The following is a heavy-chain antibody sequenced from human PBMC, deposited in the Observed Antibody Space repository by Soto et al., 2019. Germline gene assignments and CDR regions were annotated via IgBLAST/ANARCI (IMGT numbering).Heavy chain of an antibody. J-gene: IGHJ4*02. CDR3: ARRFASIAAPLGFDY. D-gene: IGHD6-6*01. V-gene: IGHV4-31*03. Sequence: PSETLSLTCTVSGGSISSGGYYWSWIRQHPGKGLEWIGEINHSGSTNYNPSLKSRVTISVDTSKNQFSLKLSPVTAADTAVYYCARRFASIAAPLGFDYWGQGTLVTVSS. CDR2: INHSGST. CDR1: GGSISSGGYY.